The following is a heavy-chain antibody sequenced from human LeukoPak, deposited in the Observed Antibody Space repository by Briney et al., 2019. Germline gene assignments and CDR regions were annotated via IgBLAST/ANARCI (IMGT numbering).Heavy chain of an antibody. D-gene: IGHD6-19*01. CDR2: IYYSGST. CDR3: ARHMQRQWLVPAPYYFDY. CDR1: GGSISSYY. J-gene: IGHJ4*02. Sequence: SETLSLTCTVSGGSISSYYWSWIRQPPGKGLEWIGYIYYSGSTNYNPSLKSRVTISVDTSKNQFSLKLSSVTAADTAVYYCARHMQRQWLVPAPYYFDYWGQGTLVTVSS. V-gene: IGHV4-59*08.